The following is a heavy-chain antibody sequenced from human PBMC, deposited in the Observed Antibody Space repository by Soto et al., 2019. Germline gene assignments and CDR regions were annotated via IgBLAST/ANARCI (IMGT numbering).Heavy chain of an antibody. Sequence: QLQLQESGSGLVKPSQTLSLTCAVSGGSISSGGYSWSWIRQPPGKGLEWIGYIYHSVSTYYNPSLKSRVTISVDRSKNQFSLKLSSVTAADTAVYYCARVITGTIYSSSSGWFDPWGQGTLVTVSS. CDR1: GGSISSGGYS. J-gene: IGHJ5*02. D-gene: IGHD6-6*01. CDR3: ARVITGTIYSSSSGWFDP. CDR2: IYHSVST. V-gene: IGHV4-30-2*01.